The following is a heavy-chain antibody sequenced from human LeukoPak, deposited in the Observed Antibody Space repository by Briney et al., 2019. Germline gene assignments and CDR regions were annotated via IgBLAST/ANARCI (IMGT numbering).Heavy chain of an antibody. CDR1: GGSISSYY. CDR3: ARGSGYEGYYYYYMDV. V-gene: IGHV4-59*01. J-gene: IGHJ6*03. Sequence: SETLSLTCTVSGGSISSYYWSWIRQPPGKGLEWIGYIYYTGSTSYSPSLRSRVTISVDTSENQFSLKLSSVTAADTAVYYCARGSGYEGYYYYYMDVWGKGTTVTVSS. D-gene: IGHD5-12*01. CDR2: IYYTGST.